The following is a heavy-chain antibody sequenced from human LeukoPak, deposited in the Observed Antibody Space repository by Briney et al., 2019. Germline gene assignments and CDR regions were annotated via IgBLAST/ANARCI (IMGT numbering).Heavy chain of an antibody. V-gene: IGHV3-7*03. CDR1: GFTFSDYW. CDR3: ERNRNYYDKRDYRTDPFDV. CDR2: IKHVGNEK. D-gene: IGHD3-22*01. J-gene: IGHJ3*01. Sequence: GGSLRLSCTASGFTFSDYWMSWVRQTPGKGLEWVANIKHVGNEKYYVDSVKGRLTISRDNAENSLYLQMVSLRAEDTAVYYCERNRNYYDKRDYRTDPFDVWGPGTMVTVSS.